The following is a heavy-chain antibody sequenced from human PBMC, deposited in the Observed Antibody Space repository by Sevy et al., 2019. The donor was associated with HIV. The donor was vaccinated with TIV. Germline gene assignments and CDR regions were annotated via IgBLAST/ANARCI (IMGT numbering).Heavy chain of an antibody. J-gene: IGHJ6*02. Sequence: GWSLRLSCAASGFTIRTYNMNWVRQAPGKGLEWVSSISSSSTYIYYADSVKGRFTISRDNAKNSLYLQMSSLRAEDTAVYYCARDLVIPATTDYFYYGMDVWGPGTTVTVSS. CDR1: GFTIRTYN. D-gene: IGHD2-15*01. CDR2: ISSSSTYI. V-gene: IGHV3-21*01. CDR3: ARDLVIPATTDYFYYGMDV.